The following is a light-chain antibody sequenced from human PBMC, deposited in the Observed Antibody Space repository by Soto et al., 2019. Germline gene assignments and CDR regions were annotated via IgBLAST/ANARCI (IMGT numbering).Light chain of an antibody. V-gene: IGKV2-28*01. CDR3: MQALQPPWT. CDR1: QSLLHSNGYNY. CDR2: LSS. J-gene: IGKJ1*01. Sequence: DIVMTQSPLSLPVTPGEPASISCRSSQSLLHSNGYNYLNWYLQKPGQSPQVLIYLSSNRASGVPDMSSGRVSGTDFTLKISRVEAEDVGLYYCMQALQPPWTFGQGTKVEIK.